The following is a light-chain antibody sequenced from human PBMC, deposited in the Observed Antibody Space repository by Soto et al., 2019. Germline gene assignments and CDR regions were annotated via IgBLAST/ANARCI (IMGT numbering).Light chain of an antibody. Sequence: DIVMTQSPDSLAVSLGERATINCKSSQSLLYSPNNKYYLTWYQQRPGQPPRLLIYWASTRESGVPGRFSGSGSGTDFTLTISSLQAEDVAVYYCQQYYSTPLTFGGGTRVEIK. CDR3: QQYYSTPLT. V-gene: IGKV4-1*01. CDR2: WAS. CDR1: QSLLYSPNNKYY. J-gene: IGKJ4*01.